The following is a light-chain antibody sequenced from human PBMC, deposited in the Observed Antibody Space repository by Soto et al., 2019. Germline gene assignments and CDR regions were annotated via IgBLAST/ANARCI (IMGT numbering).Light chain of an antibody. CDR1: QSISTW. CDR2: KAS. J-gene: IGKJ1*01. Sequence: DIQMTQSPSTLSASVGDRVTITCRASQSISTWLAWYQQKPGRAPNLLIYKASSLESGVPSRFSGSGSGTDFTLTISSLQPDDFATYYCQQYNSYPETFGQGTKVEIK. V-gene: IGKV1-5*03. CDR3: QQYNSYPET.